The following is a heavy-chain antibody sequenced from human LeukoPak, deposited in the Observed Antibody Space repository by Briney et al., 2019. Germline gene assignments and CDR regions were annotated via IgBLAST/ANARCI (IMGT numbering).Heavy chain of an antibody. CDR3: ARFAAGGSYYYYMDV. V-gene: IGHV3-48*01. D-gene: IGHD6-25*01. Sequence: GGSLRLSCAASGFTFSNYYMTWVRQPPGKGLEWVSNIATSSSTIYYADSVKGRFTISRDNAKNSLYLQMNSLRADDTAVYYCARFAAGGSYYYYMDVWGKGTTVTVSS. CDR2: IATSSSTI. CDR1: GFTFSNYY. J-gene: IGHJ6*03.